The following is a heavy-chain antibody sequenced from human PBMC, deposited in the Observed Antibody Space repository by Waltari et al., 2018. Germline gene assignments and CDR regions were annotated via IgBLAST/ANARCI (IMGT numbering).Heavy chain of an antibody. D-gene: IGHD1-26*01. CDR1: GGSLSGLY. Sequence: QVRLQESGPGLVKPSQTLALTCTVSGGSLSGLYWSWIRLSPGKGLEWIGFSYTTGGTNYTPAFKNRVTMSADTSRGQFSLRLTSLSASDTATYYCARGPSIKWELPGFFDTWGQGILVTVSS. J-gene: IGHJ4*02. CDR2: SYTTGGT. V-gene: IGHV4-4*09. CDR3: ARGPSIKWELPGFFDT.